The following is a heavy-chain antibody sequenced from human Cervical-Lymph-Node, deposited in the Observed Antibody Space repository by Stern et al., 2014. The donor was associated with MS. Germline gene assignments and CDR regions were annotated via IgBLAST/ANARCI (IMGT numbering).Heavy chain of an antibody. CDR2: ISYDGSNK. Sequence: VQLVESGGGVVQPGRSLRLSCAASAFTFSNYDMHWVRQAPGKGLEWVAIISYDGSNKYYADSVKGRFTISRDNSKDTLYLQMNSLRTEDTSMYYCARGSSRWYSTYYFDYWGRGPLVTVSS. CDR1: AFTFSNYD. V-gene: IGHV3-30-3*01. J-gene: IGHJ4*02. CDR3: ARGSSRWYSTYYFDY. D-gene: IGHD4-23*01.